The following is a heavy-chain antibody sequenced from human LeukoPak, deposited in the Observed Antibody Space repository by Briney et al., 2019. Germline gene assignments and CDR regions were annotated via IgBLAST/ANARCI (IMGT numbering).Heavy chain of an antibody. J-gene: IGHJ4*02. Sequence: GGSLRLSCAPSGLTFSSYWMSCLPQSPGKGRECVANIKHGGCERQYVHSEKGRFTFSRDNAKNPLFVQMNTLRAEYTVVYYCGRAQWNYGVVINSPKDYWGEGTLVTVSS. D-gene: IGHD3-3*01. CDR2: IKHGGCER. CDR3: GRAQWNYGVVINSPKDY. V-gene: IGHV3-7*01. CDR1: GLTFSSYW.